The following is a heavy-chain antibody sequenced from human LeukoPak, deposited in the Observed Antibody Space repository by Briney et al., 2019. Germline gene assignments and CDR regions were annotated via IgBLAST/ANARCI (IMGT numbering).Heavy chain of an antibody. CDR3: ARALTTLTYEGY. Sequence: GGSLRLSCAASGFTVSSNYMSWVRQAPGKGLEWVSSISGSNSYIFYADSVKGRFTVSRDNAKDSLYLQMNSLRAEDTAVYYCARALTTLTYEGYWGQGTLVTVSS. V-gene: IGHV3-21*01. CDR1: GFTVSSNY. J-gene: IGHJ4*02. CDR2: ISGSNSYI. D-gene: IGHD1-1*01.